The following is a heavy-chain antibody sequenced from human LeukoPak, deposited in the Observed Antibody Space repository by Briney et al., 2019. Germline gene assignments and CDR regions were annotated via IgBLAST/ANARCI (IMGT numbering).Heavy chain of an antibody. CDR2: ISSTSSYI. D-gene: IGHD3-22*01. CDR3: ARVRFTMIVVALKRINYFDY. J-gene: IGHJ4*02. V-gene: IGHV3-21*04. Sequence: PGGSLRLSCAASGFTFSSYSMNWVRQAPGKGLEWVSSISSTSSYIYYADSVKGRFTISRDNAKNSLYLQMNSLRAEDTAVYYCARVRFTMIVVALKRINYFDYWGQGTLVTVSS. CDR1: GFTFSSYS.